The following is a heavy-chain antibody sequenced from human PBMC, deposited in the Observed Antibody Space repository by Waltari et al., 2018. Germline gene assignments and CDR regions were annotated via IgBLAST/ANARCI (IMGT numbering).Heavy chain of an antibody. V-gene: IGHV4-59*01. CDR1: GGSISSYY. Sequence: QVQLQASGPGLVKPSETLSLTCTVSGGSISSYYWRWIRQPPGKGLEWIGYIYYSGSTNDNPSLKSRVSISVDTSKNQFSLKLSSVTAADTAVYYCARGGMARRFDYWGQGTLVTVSS. D-gene: IGHD6-13*01. J-gene: IGHJ4*02. CDR3: ARGGMARRFDY. CDR2: IYYSGST.